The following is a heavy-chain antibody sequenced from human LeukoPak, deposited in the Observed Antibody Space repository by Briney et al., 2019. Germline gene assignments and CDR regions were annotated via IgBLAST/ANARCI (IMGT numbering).Heavy chain of an antibody. CDR1: GFTFSGYW. V-gene: IGHV3-21*01. CDR3: ASLVVVISPSRTFDI. CDR2: ISSSSSYI. J-gene: IGHJ3*02. Sequence: GGSLRLACAASGFTFSGYWMNWVRQAPGKGLEWVSSISSSSSYIYYADSVKGRFTISRDNAKNSLYLQMNSLRAEDTAVYYCASLVVVISPSRTFDIWGQGTMVTVSS. D-gene: IGHD3-22*01.